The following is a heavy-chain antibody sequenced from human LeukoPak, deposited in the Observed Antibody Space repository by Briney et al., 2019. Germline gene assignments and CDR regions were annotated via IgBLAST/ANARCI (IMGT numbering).Heavy chain of an antibody. CDR1: GFTFSSYA. V-gene: IGHV3-23*01. CDR3: AGFTYYYDSSGYYPDY. Sequence: GGSLRLSCAASGFTFSSYAMSWVREAPGKGLEWVSSFSGSVENTHHADSVKGRFTISRDNSKNTLYLQMNSLRAEDTAVYYCAGFTYYYDSSGYYPDYWGQGTLVTVSS. CDR2: FSGSVENT. D-gene: IGHD3-22*01. J-gene: IGHJ4*02.